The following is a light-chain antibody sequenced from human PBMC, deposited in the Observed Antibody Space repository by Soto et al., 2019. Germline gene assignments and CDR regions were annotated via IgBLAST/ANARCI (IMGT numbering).Light chain of an antibody. Sequence: QSVLTQPHSASGTPGQRVNISCSGSSSNLRRKTVNWDQQLPVTAPKRLIYSNRQRPSGVPDRFSGSKSGTSASLAISGLQSADEADYYCADWDDSLNGSYVFATGTKVTVL. V-gene: IGLV1-44*01. CDR2: SNR. CDR1: SSNLRRKT. J-gene: IGLJ1*01. CDR3: ADWDDSLNGSYV.